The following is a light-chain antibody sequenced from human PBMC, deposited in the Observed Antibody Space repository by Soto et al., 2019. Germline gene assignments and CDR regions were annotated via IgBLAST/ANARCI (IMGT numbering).Light chain of an antibody. CDR1: QSVRSNY. CDR2: DAS. CDR3: QQYDSSPT. V-gene: IGKV3D-20*01. Sequence: EIVLTQSPATLSLSPGERATLSCGASQSVRSNYLAWYQQKPGLAPRLLIYDASIRATGIPDRFSGGGSGTDFTLTISRLEPEDFVVYYCQQYDSSPTFGQGTRLEIK. J-gene: IGKJ5*01.